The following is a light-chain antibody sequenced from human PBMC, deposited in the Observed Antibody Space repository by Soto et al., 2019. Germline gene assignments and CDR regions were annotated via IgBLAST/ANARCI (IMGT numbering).Light chain of an antibody. CDR1: QSVSSN. CDR3: QQYNSYSWT. Sequence: EIVMTQSPAPVSVSPGERATLSCRASQSVSSNLAWYQQKPGQAPRLLIYDASTRATGIPARFSGSGSGTEFTLTISSLQPDDFATYYCQQYNSYSWTFGQGTKVDIK. J-gene: IGKJ1*01. CDR2: DAS. V-gene: IGKV3-15*01.